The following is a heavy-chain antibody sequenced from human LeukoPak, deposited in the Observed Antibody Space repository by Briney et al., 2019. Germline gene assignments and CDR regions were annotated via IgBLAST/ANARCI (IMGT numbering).Heavy chain of an antibody. CDR3: ARGIRIVVVPAAIRFDY. V-gene: IGHV1-2*02. D-gene: IGHD2-2*02. CDR1: GYTFTGYY. CDR2: INPNSGGT. J-gene: IGHJ4*02. Sequence: ASVKVSCKASGYTFTGYYMHWVRQAPGQGLEWMGWINPNSGGTNYAQKSQGRVTMTRDTSISTAYMELSRLRSGDTAVYYCARGIRIVVVPAAIRFDYWGQGTLVTVSS.